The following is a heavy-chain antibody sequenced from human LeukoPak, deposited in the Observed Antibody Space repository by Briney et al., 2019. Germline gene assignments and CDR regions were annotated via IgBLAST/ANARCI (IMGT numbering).Heavy chain of an antibody. D-gene: IGHD1-26*01. CDR2: IRSKANSYAT. CDR1: GFTFSGSA. V-gene: IGHV3-73*01. CDR3: ARGGSYLSAFDI. J-gene: IGHJ3*02. Sequence: GGSLRLSCAASGFTFSGSAMRWVRQASGKGLEWVGRIRSKANSYATAYAASVKGRFTISRDNSKNTLYLQMNSLRAEDTAVYYCARGGSYLSAFDIWGQGTMVTVSS.